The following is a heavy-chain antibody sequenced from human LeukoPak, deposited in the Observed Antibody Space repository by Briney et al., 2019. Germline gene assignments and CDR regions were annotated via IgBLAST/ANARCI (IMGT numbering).Heavy chain of an antibody. D-gene: IGHD6-13*01. Sequence: GGSLRLSCVASGFTFSSYAMHWVRQAPGKGLEYVSAISGDGGSTYYANSVKGRFTISRDNSKNTLYLQMGSLRVEDMAVYYCARDRSIAAAPGRLDYWGQGTQVTVSS. J-gene: IGHJ4*02. CDR3: ARDRSIAAAPGRLDY. V-gene: IGHV3-64*01. CDR1: GFTFSSYA. CDR2: ISGDGGST.